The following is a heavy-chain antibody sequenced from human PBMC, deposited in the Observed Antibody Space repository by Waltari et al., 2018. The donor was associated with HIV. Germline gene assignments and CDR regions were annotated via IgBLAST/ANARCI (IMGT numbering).Heavy chain of an antibody. CDR1: GFTSRHYW. CDR3: ARDWQPFDI. V-gene: IGHV3-74*01. J-gene: IGHJ3*02. Sequence: EVQVVEYGGGIVQHRGSLRLSCAASGFTSRHYWLRWVRQAPGKGLVWVSRINGDGSSTAYANSAKDRFTISRDNAKNTLYLQMNSLRSEDTAVYYCARDWQPFDIWGQGTMVTVSS. CDR2: INGDGSST. D-gene: IGHD6-13*01.